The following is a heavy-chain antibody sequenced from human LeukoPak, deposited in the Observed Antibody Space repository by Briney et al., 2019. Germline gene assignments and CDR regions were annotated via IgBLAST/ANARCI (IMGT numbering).Heavy chain of an antibody. CDR2: INPNSGGT. V-gene: IGHV1-2*02. D-gene: IGHD6-19*01. J-gene: IGHJ4*02. Sequence: GASVKVSCKASGYTFTSYYMHWVRQAPGQGLEWMGWINPNSGGTNYAQKFQGRVTMTRDTSISTAYMELSRLRSDDTAVYYCASLSTGIAVAGFDYWGQGTLVTVSS. CDR1: GYTFTSYY. CDR3: ASLSTGIAVAGFDY.